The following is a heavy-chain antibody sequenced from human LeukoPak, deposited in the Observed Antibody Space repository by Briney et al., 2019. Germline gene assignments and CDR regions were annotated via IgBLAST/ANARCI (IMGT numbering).Heavy chain of an antibody. D-gene: IGHD2-2*01. Sequence: GGSLRLSCAASGFTFSSHSMNWVRQAPGKGLEWVSSISPSGNYIYYADSLEGRFTISRDNDKNSLYLQMNSLRAEDTAVYYCARDLSSSTSCYSYWGQGTLVTVSS. CDR2: ISPSGNYI. CDR3: ARDLSSSTSCYSY. J-gene: IGHJ4*02. CDR1: GFTFSSHS. V-gene: IGHV3-21*01.